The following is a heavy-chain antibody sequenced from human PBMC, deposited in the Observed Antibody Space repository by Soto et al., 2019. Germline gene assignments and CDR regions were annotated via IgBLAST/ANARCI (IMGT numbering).Heavy chain of an antibody. V-gene: IGHV1-18*01. CDR1: GYIFTSYG. CDR2: ISPYTGST. J-gene: IGHJ4*02. CDR3: ARDLISAGGDVAYFDY. Sequence: ASVKVSCKTSGYIFTSYGISWVRQAPGQGLEWMGWISPYTGSTYYADSVKGRFTISRDNSKNTLYLQMNSLRTEDTAVYYCARDLISAGGDVAYFDYWGQGTLVTVSS. D-gene: IGHD3-16*01.